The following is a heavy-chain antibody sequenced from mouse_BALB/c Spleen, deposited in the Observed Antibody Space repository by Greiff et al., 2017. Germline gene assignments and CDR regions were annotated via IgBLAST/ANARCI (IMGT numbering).Heavy chain of an antibody. Sequence: EVQLQESGGGLVQPGGSRKLSCAASGFTFSSFGMHWVRQAPEKGLEWVAYISSGSSTIYYADTVKGLFTISRDNPKNTLFLQMTSLRSEDTAMYYCARSNWDAWFAYWGQGTLVTVSA. CDR3: ARSNWDAWFAY. V-gene: IGHV5-17*02. D-gene: IGHD4-1*01. J-gene: IGHJ3*01. CDR2: ISSGSSTI. CDR1: GFTFSSFG.